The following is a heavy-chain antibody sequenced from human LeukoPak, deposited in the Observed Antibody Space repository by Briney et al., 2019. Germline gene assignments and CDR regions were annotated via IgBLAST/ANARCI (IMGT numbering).Heavy chain of an antibody. CDR1: GASISGSSLY. Sequence: PSETLSLTCTVSGASISGSSLYWAWIRQPPGKGLEWIGSIYYSGSTYFNPPLKTRVTMSVDTSKNQFSPKLSSVTAADTAVYYCATHAFFDAFDIWGQGTVVTFSS. V-gene: IGHV4-39*01. J-gene: IGHJ3*02. CDR3: ATHAFFDAFDI. CDR2: IYYSGST.